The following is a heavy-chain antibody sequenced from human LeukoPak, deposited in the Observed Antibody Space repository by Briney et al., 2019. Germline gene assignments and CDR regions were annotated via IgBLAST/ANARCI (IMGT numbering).Heavy chain of an antibody. D-gene: IGHD2-2*01. Sequence: ASVKVSCKASGYTFTGYYMHWVRQAPGQGLEWMGWINPNSGGTNYAQKFQGRVTMTRDTSISTAYMELSRLRSDDTAVYYCARDPLGYCSSTSCYGGNGMDVWGQGTTVTVSS. V-gene: IGHV1-2*02. CDR3: ARDPLGYCSSTSCYGGNGMDV. J-gene: IGHJ6*02. CDR2: INPNSGGT. CDR1: GYTFTGYY.